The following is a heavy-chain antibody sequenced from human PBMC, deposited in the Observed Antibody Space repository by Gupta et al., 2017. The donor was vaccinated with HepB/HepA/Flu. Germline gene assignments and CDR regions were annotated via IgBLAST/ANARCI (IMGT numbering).Heavy chain of an antibody. J-gene: IGHJ4*02. D-gene: IGHD6-6*01. V-gene: IGHV4-31*03. Sequence: QVQLQESVPGLVKPSHTLSLTCTVSAGPISSGAYYWSWIRQHPGKGLEWIGYIYSSGSTYYNPCLKSRVTISVDTSKNQFSLKLSSGTAADTAVYYCARVFRARSSSAKFDYWGQGTLVTVSS. CDR2: IYSSGST. CDR3: ARVFRARSSSAKFDY. CDR1: AGPISSGAYY.